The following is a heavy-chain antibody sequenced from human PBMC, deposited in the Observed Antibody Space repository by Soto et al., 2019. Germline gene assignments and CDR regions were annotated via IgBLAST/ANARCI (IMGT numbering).Heavy chain of an antibody. Sequence: ASVKVSCKASGYTFTSYAMHWVRQAPGQRLEWMGWINAGNGNTKYSQKFQGRVTITRDTSASTAYMELSSLRSEDTAVYYCARAVVVTAIRNAFDIWGQGTMVTVSS. V-gene: IGHV1-3*01. CDR3: ARAVVVTAIRNAFDI. CDR2: INAGNGNT. J-gene: IGHJ3*02. D-gene: IGHD2-21*02. CDR1: GYTFTSYA.